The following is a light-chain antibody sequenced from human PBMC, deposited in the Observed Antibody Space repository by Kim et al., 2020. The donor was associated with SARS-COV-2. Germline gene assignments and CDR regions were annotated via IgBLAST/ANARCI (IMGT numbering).Light chain of an antibody. V-gene: IGKV1-39*01. CDR2: TAS. J-gene: IGKJ2*01. CDR3: QQSYGSPYT. Sequence: SASVGDRVTITCRASQNIATYLNWYQQRPGKAPEFLIKTASTLQSGVPSRFSASGSGTEFTLTISSLQPGDFATYYCQQSYGSPYTLGQGTKLEI. CDR1: QNIATY.